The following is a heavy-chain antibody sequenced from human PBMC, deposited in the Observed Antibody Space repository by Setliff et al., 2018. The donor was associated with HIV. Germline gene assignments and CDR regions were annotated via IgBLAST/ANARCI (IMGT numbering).Heavy chain of an antibody. J-gene: IGHJ4*02. CDR3: ARGRFHRLHRPYSGSGSLGIQYFDY. CDR1: GGSINSTSYY. CDR2: IYHTGST. V-gene: IGHV4-39*01. D-gene: IGHD3-10*01. Sequence: SETLSLTCTVSGGSINSTSYYWGWIRQPPGNGLEWIGSIYHTGSTYYKPSLKSRATISVDTSKSQFSLRLNSVTATDTALYYCARGRFHRLHRPYSGSGSLGIQYFDYWGQGTLVTVSS.